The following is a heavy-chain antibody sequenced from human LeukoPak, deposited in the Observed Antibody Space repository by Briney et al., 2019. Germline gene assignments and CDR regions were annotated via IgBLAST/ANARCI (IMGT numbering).Heavy chain of an antibody. CDR2: IYTSCST. J-gene: IGHJ5*02. V-gene: IGHV4-61*02. Sequence: SETLSLTCTVSGGSISSGSYYWSWIRQPAGKGLEWIGRIYTSCSTNYNPSLKSRVTISVDTSKHQFSLKLSSVTAADTAVYYCAREYYDILTGYYRNWFDPWGQGTLVTVSS. CDR3: AREYYDILTGYYRNWFDP. CDR1: GGSISSGSYY. D-gene: IGHD3-9*01.